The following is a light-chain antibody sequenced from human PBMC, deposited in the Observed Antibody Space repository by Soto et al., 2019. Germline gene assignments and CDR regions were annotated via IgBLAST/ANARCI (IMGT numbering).Light chain of an antibody. CDR2: EVS. J-gene: IGLJ1*01. Sequence: QSALTQPASVSGSPGQSVAISCTGTSSDVGAYNYVSWYQQHPGKAPKLLLSEVSNRPSGVSDRFSGSKSGNTASLTISGLQAEDEADYCCSSLTTSFTYVFGTGTKVTVL. V-gene: IGLV2-14*01. CDR3: SSLTTSFTYV. CDR1: SSDVGAYNY.